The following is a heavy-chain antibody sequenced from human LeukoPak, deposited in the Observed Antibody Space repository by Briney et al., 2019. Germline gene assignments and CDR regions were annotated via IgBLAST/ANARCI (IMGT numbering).Heavy chain of an antibody. CDR1: GFTFGAFG. V-gene: IGHV3-30*18. D-gene: IGHD4-23*01. Sequence: GGSLRLSCAASGFTFGAFGIHWVRQPPGKGLEWVAVISYDGSNKYYGDSVKGRFTISRDNSKNTLYLQMNSLRAEDTAVYYCAKGYGGLLDYWGQGTLVTVSS. CDR3: AKGYGGLLDY. CDR2: ISYDGSNK. J-gene: IGHJ4*02.